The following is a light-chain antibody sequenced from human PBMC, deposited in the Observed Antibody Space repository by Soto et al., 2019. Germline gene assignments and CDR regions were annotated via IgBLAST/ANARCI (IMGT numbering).Light chain of an antibody. CDR2: DAS. V-gene: IGKV1-5*01. CDR3: LQYNSYPT. CDR1: QSISHW. J-gene: IGKJ1*01. Sequence: DIQMTQSPSTLSASVGDRVTITCRASQSISHWLAWYQQKPGKAPNLLIFDASNLHSGVPSRFSGSGSGTEFALTISSLQPDDSATYFCLQYNSYPTFGQGTKVDIK.